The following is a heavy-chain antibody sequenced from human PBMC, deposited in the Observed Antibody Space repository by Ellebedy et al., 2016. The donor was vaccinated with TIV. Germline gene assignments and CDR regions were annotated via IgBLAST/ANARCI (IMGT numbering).Heavy chain of an antibody. J-gene: IGHJ4*02. V-gene: IGHV1-46*01. CDR2: INPSGGST. Sequence: ASVKVSXXASGYTFTSYYMHWVRQAPGQGLEWMGIINPSGGSTSYAQKFQGRVTMTRDTSASTAYMELSSLRSEDTAVYYCARVRESYLDYWGQGTLVTVSS. CDR3: ARVRESYLDY. D-gene: IGHD5-24*01. CDR1: GYTFTSYY.